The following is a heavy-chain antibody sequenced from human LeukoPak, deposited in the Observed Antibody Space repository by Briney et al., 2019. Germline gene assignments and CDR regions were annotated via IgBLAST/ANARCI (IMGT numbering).Heavy chain of an antibody. CDR3: ARGSNPRSGSYYYYYMDV. D-gene: IGHD6-25*01. CDR2: IWYDGSNK. J-gene: IGHJ6*03. Sequence: PGGSLRLSCAASGFTFSSYGMHWVRQAPGKGLEGVAVIWYDGSNKYYADSVKGRFTISRGNSKNTLYLQMNSLRAEDTAVYYCARGSNPRSGSYYYYYMDVWGKGTTVTVSS. CDR1: GFTFSSYG. V-gene: IGHV3-33*01.